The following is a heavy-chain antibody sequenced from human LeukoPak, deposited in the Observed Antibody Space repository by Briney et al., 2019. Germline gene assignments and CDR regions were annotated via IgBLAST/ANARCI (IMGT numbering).Heavy chain of an antibody. Sequence: SETLSLTCTVSGDSVSSGSYYWSWSRQPPGKGLEWIGYIYYSGSTNYNPSLKSRVTISVDTSKNQSSLKLSSVTAADTAVYYCARRDNGSGKALDIWGQGTMVTVSS. D-gene: IGHD3-10*01. J-gene: IGHJ3*02. V-gene: IGHV4-61*01. CDR2: IYYSGST. CDR3: ARRDNGSGKALDI. CDR1: GDSVSSGSYY.